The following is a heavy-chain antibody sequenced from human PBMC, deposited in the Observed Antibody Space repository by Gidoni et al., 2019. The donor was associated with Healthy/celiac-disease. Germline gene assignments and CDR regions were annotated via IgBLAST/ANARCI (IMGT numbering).Heavy chain of an antibody. V-gene: IGHV3-30*18. D-gene: IGHD1-7*01. J-gene: IGHJ4*02. CDR3: AKDQGNWNYDEGLGYFDY. CDR2: ISYDGSNK. Sequence: EWVAVISYDGSNKYYADSVKGRFTISRDNSKNTLYLQMNSLRAEDTAVYYCAKDQGNWNYDEGLGYFDYWGQGTLVTVSS.